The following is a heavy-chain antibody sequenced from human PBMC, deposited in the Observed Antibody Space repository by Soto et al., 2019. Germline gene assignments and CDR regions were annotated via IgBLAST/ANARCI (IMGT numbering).Heavy chain of an antibody. CDR2: INPNSGGT. CDR3: ARDSGYDNDAFDI. V-gene: IGHV1-2*04. CDR1: GYTFTGYY. D-gene: IGHD5-12*01. Sequence: ASVKVSCKASGYTFTGYYMHWVRQAPGQGLEWMGWINPNSGGTNYAQKFQGWVTMTRDTSISTAYMELSRLRSDDTAVYYCARDSGYDNDAFDIWGQGTMVTVSS. J-gene: IGHJ3*02.